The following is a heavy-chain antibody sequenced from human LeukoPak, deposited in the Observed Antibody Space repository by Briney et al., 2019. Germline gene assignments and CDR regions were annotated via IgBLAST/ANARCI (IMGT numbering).Heavy chain of an antibody. Sequence: PGGSLRLSSAFSGFSFSSYWMTWVRQAPGKGLEWVSSFGTRGTSIYHAGSVKGRFAISRDNAKNLLYLQMNSLRAEDTALYYCAREVSEGFDFWGQGTLVTVSS. V-gene: IGHV3-21*01. D-gene: IGHD3-22*01. CDR3: AREVSEGFDF. CDR1: GFSFSSYW. J-gene: IGHJ4*02. CDR2: FGTRGTSI.